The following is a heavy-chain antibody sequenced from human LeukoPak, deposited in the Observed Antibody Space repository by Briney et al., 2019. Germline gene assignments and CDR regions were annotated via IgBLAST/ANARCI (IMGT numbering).Heavy chain of an antibody. J-gene: IGHJ6*02. CDR3: ARERNTNNYYYGMDV. CDR1: GYTFTSYG. V-gene: IGHV1-18*01. Sequence: ASVKVSCKASGYTFTSYGISWVRQAPGQGLEWMGWISAYNGNTNYAQKLQGRVTMTTDTSTSTAYMELRSLRSDDTAVYYCARERNTNNYYYGMDVRGQGTTVTVSS. D-gene: IGHD1-1*01. CDR2: ISAYNGNT.